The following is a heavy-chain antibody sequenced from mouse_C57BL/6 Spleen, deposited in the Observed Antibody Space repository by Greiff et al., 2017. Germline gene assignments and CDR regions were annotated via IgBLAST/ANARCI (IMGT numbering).Heavy chain of an antibody. CDR2: IYPGSGNT. V-gene: IGHV1-76*01. CDR1: GYTFTDYY. CDR3: AREGGPGSSHAMDY. D-gene: IGHD1-1*01. J-gene: IGHJ4*01. Sequence: QVQLQQSGAELVRPGASVKLSCKASGYTFTDYYINWVKQRPGQGLEWIARIYPGSGNTYYNEKFKGKATLTAEKSSSTAYMQLSSLTSEDSAVFFWAREGGPGSSHAMDYWGQGTSVTVSS.